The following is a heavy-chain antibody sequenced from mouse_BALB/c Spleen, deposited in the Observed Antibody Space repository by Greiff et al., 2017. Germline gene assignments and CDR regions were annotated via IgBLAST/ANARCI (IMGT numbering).Heavy chain of an antibody. CDR1: GYTFTSYW. J-gene: IGHJ2*01. CDR3: AGKTLYYFDY. V-gene: IGHV1-7*01. D-gene: IGHD6-1*01. Sequence: VQLQQSGAELAKPGASVKMSCKASGYTFTSYWMHWVKQRPGQGLEWIGYINPSTGYTEYNQKFKDKATLTADKSSSTAYMQLSSLTSEDSAVYYCAGKTLYYFDYWGQGTTLTVSS. CDR2: INPSTGYT.